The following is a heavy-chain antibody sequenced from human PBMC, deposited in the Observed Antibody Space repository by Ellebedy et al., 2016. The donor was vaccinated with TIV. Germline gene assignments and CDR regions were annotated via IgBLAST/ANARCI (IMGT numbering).Heavy chain of an antibody. CDR1: GFTLSSYT. V-gene: IGHV3-21*01. J-gene: IGHJ6*02. CDR3: ARGACSSTDCYSSGYYYYAMDV. CDR2: ISSGSTYI. D-gene: IGHD2-2*02. Sequence: GGSLRLSCAASGFTLSSYTMNWVRQAPGKGLEWVSSISSGSTYIYYEDSVKGRFTISRDNAKNSLYLQMGSLRVEDTAVYYCARGACSSTDCYSSGYYYYAMDVWGQGATVTVSS.